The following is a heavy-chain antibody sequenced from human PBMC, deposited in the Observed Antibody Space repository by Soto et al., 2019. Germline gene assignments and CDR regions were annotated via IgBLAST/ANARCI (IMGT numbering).Heavy chain of an antibody. CDR3: ARDSLLWFGELLFQADY. CDR2: INAGNGNT. V-gene: IGHV1-3*01. CDR1: GYTFTSYA. Sequence: GVSVKVSCKASGYTFTSYAMHWVRQAPGQRLEWMGWINAGNGNTKYSQKFQGRVTITRDTSASTAYMELSSLRSEDTAVYYCARDSLLWFGELLFQADYWGQGTLVTVSS. J-gene: IGHJ4*02. D-gene: IGHD3-10*01.